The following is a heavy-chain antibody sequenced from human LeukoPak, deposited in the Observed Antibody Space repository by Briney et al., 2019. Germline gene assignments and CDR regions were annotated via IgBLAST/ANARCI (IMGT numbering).Heavy chain of an antibody. V-gene: IGHV4-59*01. CDR1: GGSISSYY. D-gene: IGHD3-22*01. CDR2: IYYSGST. CDR3: AKAGDSSGSYNWFDP. Sequence: PSETLSLTCTVSGGSISSYYWSWIRQPPGKGLEWIGYIYYSGSTNYNPSLKSRVTISVDTSKNQFSLKLSSVTAADTAVYYCAKAGDSSGSYNWFDPWGQGILVTVSS. J-gene: IGHJ5*02.